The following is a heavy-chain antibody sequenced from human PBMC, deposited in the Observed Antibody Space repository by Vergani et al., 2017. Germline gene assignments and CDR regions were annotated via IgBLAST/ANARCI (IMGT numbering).Heavy chain of an antibody. Sequence: EVQLVESGGGLVQPGRSLRLFCAASGITFDDYAMYLVRQAPGKGLEWVSGIRWNGGSIGYADSVKGRFTISKNNAKNSLYLQMNSPRAEDTALYYCAKDTGGSYYGLLDCWSERCLVTVSS. J-gene: IGHJ4*02. D-gene: IGHD1-26*01. CDR3: AKDTGGSYYGLLDC. CDR1: GITFDDYA. CDR2: IRWNGGSI. V-gene: IGHV3-9*01.